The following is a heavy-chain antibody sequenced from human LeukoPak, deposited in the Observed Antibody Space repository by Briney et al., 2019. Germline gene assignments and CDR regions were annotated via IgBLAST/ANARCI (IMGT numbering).Heavy chain of an antibody. CDR2: ISGSGGST. CDR1: GFTFSSYA. Sequence: KSGGSLRISCAASGFTFSSYAMSWVRQAPGKGLEWVSAISGSGGSTYYADSVKGRFTISRDNSKNTLYLQMNSLRAEDTAVYYCAKGLHSSGWYYFDYWGQGTLVTVSS. CDR3: AKGLHSSGWYYFDY. D-gene: IGHD6-19*01. V-gene: IGHV3-23*01. J-gene: IGHJ4*02.